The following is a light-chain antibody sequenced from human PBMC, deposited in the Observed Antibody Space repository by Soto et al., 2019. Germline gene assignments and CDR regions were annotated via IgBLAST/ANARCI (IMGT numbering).Light chain of an antibody. CDR3: LQHYSWPWT. Sequence: EIVMTQSPGTVSVFPGETVTLSWRASQSVSGYLDWFHQKPGQAPRLVLLRIFTRAIGVPARFSGSGSETEFTLTISGLQSEDSGVYYCLQHYSWPWTFGQGTKVEIK. CDR2: RIF. V-gene: IGKV3-15*01. J-gene: IGKJ1*01. CDR1: QSVSGY.